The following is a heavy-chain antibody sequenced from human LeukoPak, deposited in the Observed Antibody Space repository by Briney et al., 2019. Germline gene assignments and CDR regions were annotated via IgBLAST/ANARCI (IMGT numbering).Heavy chain of an antibody. D-gene: IGHD3-10*01. CDR1: GFTFSNYA. J-gene: IGHJ4*02. V-gene: IGHV3-30*02. CDR2: IRYDGSNK. Sequence: GRSLRLSCAASGFTFSNYAIHWVRQAPGKGLEWVAFIRYDGSNKYYADSVKGRFIISRDNSKNTLFLQMNSLRAGDTAVFYCAKDADDYYGSGSHVDYWGQGTLVTVSS. CDR3: AKDADDYYGSGSHVDY.